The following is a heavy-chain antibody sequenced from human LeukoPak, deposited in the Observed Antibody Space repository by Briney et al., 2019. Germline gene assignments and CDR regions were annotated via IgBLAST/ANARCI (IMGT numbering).Heavy chain of an antibody. Sequence: GGSLRLSCAASGFTVSSNYMSWVRQAPGKGLEWVSVIHSGGSTYHADSVKGRFTISRDNSKNTLYLQMNSLRAEDTAVYYCAKTGFEGGSSWPHFDYWGQGTLVTVSS. J-gene: IGHJ4*02. D-gene: IGHD6-13*01. CDR1: GFTVSSNY. CDR2: IHSGGST. CDR3: AKTGFEGGSSWPHFDY. V-gene: IGHV3-53*01.